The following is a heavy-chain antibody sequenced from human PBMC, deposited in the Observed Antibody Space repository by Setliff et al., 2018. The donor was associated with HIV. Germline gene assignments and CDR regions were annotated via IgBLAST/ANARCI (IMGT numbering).Heavy chain of an antibody. CDR2: IYYSGST. D-gene: IGHD6-19*01. J-gene: IGHJ5*02. Sequence: SETLSLTCTVSGGSITSSSNYWGWIRQPPGKGLEWIGSIYYSGSTYYNPSLKSRVTISVDTSKNQFSLKLSSVTPADTAVYYCARGRGSSPYRWFDPWGQGTLVTVSS. CDR1: GGSITSSSNY. V-gene: IGHV4-39*07. CDR3: ARGRGSSPYRWFDP.